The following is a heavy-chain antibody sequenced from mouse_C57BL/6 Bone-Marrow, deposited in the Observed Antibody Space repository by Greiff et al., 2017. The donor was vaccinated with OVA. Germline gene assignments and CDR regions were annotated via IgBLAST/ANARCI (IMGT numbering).Heavy chain of an antibody. V-gene: IGHV1-72*01. J-gene: IGHJ1*03. CDR2: IDPNSGGT. CDR1: GYTFTSYW. Sequence: QVQLQQPGAELVKPGASVKLSCKASGYTFTSYWMHWVKQRPGRGLEWIGRIDPNSGGTTYNEKFKSKATLTVDKPSSPAYMQLSSLTSEDSAVYYCARPLYGSPFYWYFDVWGTGTTVTVSS. D-gene: IGHD1-1*01. CDR3: ARPLYGSPFYWYFDV.